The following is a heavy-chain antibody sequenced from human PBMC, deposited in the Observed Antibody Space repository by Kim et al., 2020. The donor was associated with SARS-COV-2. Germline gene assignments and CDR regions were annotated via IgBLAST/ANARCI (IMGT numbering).Heavy chain of an antibody. Sequence: GNGNTIYSQEFQGRVTLTTDTSASTAYMELSVLRSEDSAVYYCLGGFYFDYWGQGTLVTVSS. D-gene: IGHD3-16*01. CDR2: GNGNT. J-gene: IGHJ4*02. V-gene: IGHV1-3*01. CDR3: LGGFYFDY.